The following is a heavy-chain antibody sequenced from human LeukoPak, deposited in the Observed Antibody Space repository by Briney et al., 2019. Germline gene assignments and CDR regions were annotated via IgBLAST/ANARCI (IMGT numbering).Heavy chain of an antibody. CDR3: ARAVYDLRGQRLLPAGLVS. J-gene: IGHJ5*02. Sequence: GGSLRLSCAASGFTFGGYEMNWVRQAPGKGLEWVSYICTIISITYYADSVKGRFTVSRDDAKNSLYLQMSSLGAEDTAVYYSARAVYDLRGQRLLPAGLVSWGEGTLGTVSS. D-gene: IGHD6-25*01. V-gene: IGHV3-48*03. CDR1: GFTFGGYE. CDR2: ICTIISIT.